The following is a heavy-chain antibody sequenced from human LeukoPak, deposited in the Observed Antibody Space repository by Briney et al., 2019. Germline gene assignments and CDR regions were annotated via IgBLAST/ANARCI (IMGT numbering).Heavy chain of an antibody. J-gene: IGHJ5*02. D-gene: IGHD3-3*01. V-gene: IGHV3-30*02. CDR2: IRYDGRNK. CDR3: VCCAAPYYDFWSGLSGWFDP. Sequence: GGSLRLSCAASGFTFSSYGIHWVRQAPGKGLEWVAFIRYDGRNKYYADSVKGRFTISRDNSKNTLYLQINSLRAEDTAVYYCVCCAAPYYDFWSGLSGWFDPWGQGTLVTVSS. CDR1: GFTFSSYG.